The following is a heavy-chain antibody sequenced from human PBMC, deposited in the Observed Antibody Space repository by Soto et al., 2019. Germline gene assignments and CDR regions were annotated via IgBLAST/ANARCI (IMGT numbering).Heavy chain of an antibody. CDR3: ARKDSGYADYMDV. CDR1: GGSISRGGYY. Sequence: QVQLQESGPGLVKPSQTLSLTCTVSGGSISRGGYYWSWVRQHPGKGLEWIGYIYYSGGTYYNPSLKSRVTRSVDTSENQSSLRLSSVTSADTAVYYCARKDSGYADYMDVWDKGTTVTVSS. CDR2: IYYSGGT. J-gene: IGHJ6*03. D-gene: IGHD5-12*01. V-gene: IGHV4-31*03.